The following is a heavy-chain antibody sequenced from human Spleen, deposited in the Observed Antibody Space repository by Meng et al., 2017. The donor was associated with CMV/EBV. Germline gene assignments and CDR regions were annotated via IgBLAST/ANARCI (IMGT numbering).Heavy chain of an antibody. Sequence: SETLSLTCTVSGGSVSSSSYSWVWIRQPPGKGLEWIGSMYYSGSGSYNPSLESRVTISVDTSKNQFSLKLNSVTAADTAVYYCASQYDGIGYYDYWGQGNLVTVSS. J-gene: IGHJ4*02. CDR3: ASQYDGIGYYDY. V-gene: IGHV4-39*01. CDR1: GGSVSSSSYS. D-gene: IGHD3-22*01. CDR2: MYYSGSG.